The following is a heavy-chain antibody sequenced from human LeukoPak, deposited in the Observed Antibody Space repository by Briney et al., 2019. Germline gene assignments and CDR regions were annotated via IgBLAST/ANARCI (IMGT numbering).Heavy chain of an antibody. V-gene: IGHV3-21*01. Sequence: GGSLTLTCAASGFTFSSYSMNWVRQAPGKGLEWVSSISSSRSYIYYADSVKGRFTISRDNAKNSLYLQVNSLRAEDTAVCYCARGVSGSYYGLYYWGQGTLVTVSS. D-gene: IGHD1-26*01. CDR2: ISSSRSYI. CDR3: ARGVSGSYYGLYY. J-gene: IGHJ4*02. CDR1: GFTFSSYS.